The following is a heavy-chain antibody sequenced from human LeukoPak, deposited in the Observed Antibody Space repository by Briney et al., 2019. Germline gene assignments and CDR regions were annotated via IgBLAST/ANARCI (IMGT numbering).Heavy chain of an antibody. CDR2: ISSSSSYI. Sequence: GGSLRLSCAASGFTFSSYSMNWVRQAPGKGLEWVSSISSSSSYIYYADSVKGRFTISRDNAKNSLYLQMNSLRAEDTAVYYCARDGVLWSGESQAHYYYGMDVWGQGTTVTVSS. CDR1: GFTFSSYS. D-gene: IGHD3-10*01. J-gene: IGHJ6*02. CDR3: ARDGVLWSGESQAHYYYGMDV. V-gene: IGHV3-21*01.